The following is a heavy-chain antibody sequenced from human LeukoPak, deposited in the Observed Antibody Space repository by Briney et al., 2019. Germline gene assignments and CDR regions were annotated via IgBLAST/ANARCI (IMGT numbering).Heavy chain of an antibody. V-gene: IGHV4-61*01. Sequence: PSETLSLTCTVSGGSVSSGSYYWSWIRQPPGKGLKWIGYIYYSGSTNYNPSLKSRVTISVDTSKNQFSLKLSSVTAADTAVYYCARGNGDLDYWGQGTLVTVSS. CDR3: ARGNGDLDY. D-gene: IGHD4-17*01. CDR1: GGSVSSGSYY. CDR2: IYYSGST. J-gene: IGHJ4*02.